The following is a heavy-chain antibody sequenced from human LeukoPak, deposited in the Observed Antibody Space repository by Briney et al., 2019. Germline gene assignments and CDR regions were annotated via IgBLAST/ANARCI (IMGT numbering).Heavy chain of an antibody. Sequence: SETLSLSCTVSGGSISSSSYYWGWIRQSPGKGLVWIGNVHYSESTYYNPSLKSRVTISVDTSKNQFSLKLSSVTAADTAVYFCARVTMIVVVITTVAFDIWGQGTVVTVSS. CDR3: ARVTMIVVVITTVAFDI. D-gene: IGHD3-22*01. V-gene: IGHV4-39*01. CDR1: GGSISSSSYY. CDR2: VHYSEST. J-gene: IGHJ3*02.